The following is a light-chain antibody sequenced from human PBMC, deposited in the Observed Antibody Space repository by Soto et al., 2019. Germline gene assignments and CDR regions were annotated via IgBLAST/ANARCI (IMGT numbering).Light chain of an antibody. CDR2: EVS. J-gene: IGLJ1*01. CDR3: TSYTSSDTLLYV. V-gene: IGLV2-14*01. Sequence: QSVLPQPASVSGSPGQSIPISCTGTSSDVRGYNYVSWYQQHPGKAPKLLIYEVSHRPSGVSNRFSGSESGNTASLTISGLQAEDEADYYWTSYTSSDTLLYVFGTGTKLTVL. CDR1: SSDVRGYNY.